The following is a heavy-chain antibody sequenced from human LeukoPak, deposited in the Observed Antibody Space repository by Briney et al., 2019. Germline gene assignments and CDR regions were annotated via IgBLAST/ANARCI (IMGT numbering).Heavy chain of an antibody. J-gene: IGHJ4*02. V-gene: IGHV6-1*01. CDR2: TYYRSKWSN. D-gene: IGHD3-16*01. CDR1: GDSVSSNSAA. Sequence: SQTLSLTCAISGDSVSSNSAAWSWIRQSPSRGLEWLGRTYYRSKWSNDYAVSVRSRITINPDTSENQFSLQLNSVTPADAAVYYCVRSRGGDFDHWGQGTLVTVSS. CDR3: VRSRGGDFDH.